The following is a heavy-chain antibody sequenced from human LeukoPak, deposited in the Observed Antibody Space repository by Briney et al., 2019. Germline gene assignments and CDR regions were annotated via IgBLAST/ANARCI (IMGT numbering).Heavy chain of an antibody. D-gene: IGHD3-22*01. V-gene: IGHV1-2*02. J-gene: IGHJ4*02. CDR3: ARWLNYYDSSGYRYYFDY. CDR2: INPNSGST. Sequence: ASLKDSSKASRYTFTGYYTHWVRPAPGQGLEWMVWINPNSGSTNYAQKFQGRVTMTRDTSISTAYMELSRLRSDDTAVYYCARWLNYYDSSGYRYYFDYWGQGTLVTVSS. CDR1: RYTFTGYY.